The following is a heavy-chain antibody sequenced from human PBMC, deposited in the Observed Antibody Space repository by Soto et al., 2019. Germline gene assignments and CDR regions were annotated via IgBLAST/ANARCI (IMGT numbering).Heavy chain of an antibody. CDR2: IGVDGDT. Sequence: EVHLLESGGGSEQPGASLKLSCAASGFTFSTYAMSWARQAPGKGLEWVSSIGVDGDTYYGDSVKGRFSISRDNSKNTVYLQMNSLGAEDTAVYYCAKNYHFDSLGQGTLVTVSA. V-gene: IGHV3-23*01. J-gene: IGHJ4*02. D-gene: IGHD3-10*01. CDR1: GFTFSTYA. CDR3: AKNYHFDS.